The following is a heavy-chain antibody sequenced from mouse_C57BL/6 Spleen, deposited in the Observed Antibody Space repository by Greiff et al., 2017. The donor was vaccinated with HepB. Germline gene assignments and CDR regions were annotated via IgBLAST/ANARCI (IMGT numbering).Heavy chain of an antibody. Sequence: VQGVESGAELARPGASVKMSCKASGYTFTSYTMHWVKQRPGQGLEWIGYINPSSGYTKYNQKFKDKATLTADKSSSTAYMQLSSLTSEDSAVYYCARNFDYYGSSYYAMDYWGQGTSVTVSS. D-gene: IGHD1-1*01. J-gene: IGHJ4*01. CDR1: GYTFTSYT. CDR3: ARNFDYYGSSYYAMDY. CDR2: INPSSGYT. V-gene: IGHV1-4*01.